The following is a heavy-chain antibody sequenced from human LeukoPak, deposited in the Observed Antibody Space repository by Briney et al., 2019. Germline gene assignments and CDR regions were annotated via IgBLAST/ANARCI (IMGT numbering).Heavy chain of an antibody. D-gene: IGHD3-22*01. CDR2: IYSGGST. J-gene: IGHJ4*02. CDR3: ARDVDYYDSSSYYSFDY. Sequence: GGSLRLSCAASGFTFSSYGMSWVRQAPGKGLEWVSVIYSGGSTYYADSVKGRFTISRDNSKNTLYLQMNSLRAEDTAVYYCARDVDYYDSSSYYSFDYWGQGTLVTVSS. CDR1: GFTFSSYG. V-gene: IGHV3-53*01.